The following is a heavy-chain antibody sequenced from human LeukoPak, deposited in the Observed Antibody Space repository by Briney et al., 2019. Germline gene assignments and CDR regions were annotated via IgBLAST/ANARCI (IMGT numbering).Heavy chain of an antibody. J-gene: IGHJ6*03. CDR3: ARLFPPYCSSTSCYFELYYYYYMDV. CDR1: GGSFSGYY. D-gene: IGHD2-2*01. Sequence: SETLSLTCAVYGGSFSGYYWSWIRQPPGKGLEWIGEINHSGSTNYNPSPKSRVTISVDTSKNQFSLKLSSVTAADTAVYYCARLFPPYCSSTSCYFELYYYYYMDVWGKGTTVTVSS. CDR2: INHSGST. V-gene: IGHV4-34*01.